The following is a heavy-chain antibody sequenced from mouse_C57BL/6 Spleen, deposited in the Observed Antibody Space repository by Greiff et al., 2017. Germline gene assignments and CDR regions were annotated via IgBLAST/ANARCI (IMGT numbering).Heavy chain of an antibody. CDR2: IWSDGST. D-gene: IGHD1-1*01. CDR3: ARHYYGSSYIYAMDY. CDR1: GFSLTSYG. Sequence: VQRVESGPGLVAPSQSLSITCTVSGFSLTSYGVHWVRQPPGKGLEWLVVIWSDGSTTYNSALKSRLSISKDNSKSQVFLKMNSLQTDDTAMYYCARHYYGSSYIYAMDYWGQGTSVTVSS. V-gene: IGHV2-6-1*01. J-gene: IGHJ4*01.